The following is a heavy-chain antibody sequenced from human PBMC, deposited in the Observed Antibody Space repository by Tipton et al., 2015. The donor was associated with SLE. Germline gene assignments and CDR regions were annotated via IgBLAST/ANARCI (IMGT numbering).Heavy chain of an antibody. J-gene: IGHJ4*02. CDR1: GFTFSGYE. D-gene: IGHD6-13*01. Sequence: SLRLSCAASGFTFSGYEMNWVRQAPGRGLEWVSYISTSGTTMYYAESMKGRFTISRDNAKNSLYLQMNSLRAEDTAFYYCARTQKGSSWCPNDYWGRGTLVTVSS. V-gene: IGHV3-48*03. CDR3: ARTQKGSSWCPNDY. CDR2: ISTSGTTM.